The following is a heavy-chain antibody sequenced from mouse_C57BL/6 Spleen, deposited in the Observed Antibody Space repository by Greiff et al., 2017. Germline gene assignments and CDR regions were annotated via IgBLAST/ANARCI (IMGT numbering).Heavy chain of an antibody. D-gene: IGHD2-2*01. CDR1: GFTFSSYA. CDR2: ISDGGSYT. CDR3: ARDKWLDY. Sequence: EVHLVESGGGLVKPGGSLKLSCAASGFTFSSYAMSWVRQTPEKRLEWVATISDGGSYTYYPDNVKGRFTISRDNAKNNLYLQMSHLKSEDTAMYYCARDKWLDYWGQGTTLTVSS. V-gene: IGHV5-4*01. J-gene: IGHJ2*01.